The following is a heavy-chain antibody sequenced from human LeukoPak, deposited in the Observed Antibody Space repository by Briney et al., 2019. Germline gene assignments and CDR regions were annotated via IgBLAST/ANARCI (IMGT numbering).Heavy chain of an antibody. CDR3: AREGGGCSSTSCYAGDFDY. CDR2: IYTSGST. D-gene: IGHD2-2*01. Sequence: SETLSLTCTVSGGSISSYYWSWIRQPAGKGLGWIGRIYTSGSTNYNPFLKSRVTMSVDTSKNQFSLKLSSVTAADTAVYYCAREGGGCSSTSCYAGDFDYWGQGTLVTVSS. J-gene: IGHJ4*02. CDR1: GGSISSYY. V-gene: IGHV4-4*07.